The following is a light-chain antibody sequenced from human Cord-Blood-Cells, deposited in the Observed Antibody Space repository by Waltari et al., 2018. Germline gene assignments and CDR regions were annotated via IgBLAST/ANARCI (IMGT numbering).Light chain of an antibody. CDR1: QSVSSN. Sequence: EIVMTQSPATLSVSPGERATLSCRASQSVSSNLAWYQQKPVQAPRLLIYGESTRATGIPARFSGSGSGTEFTLTISSLQSEDFAVYYCQQYNNWPPLTFGGGTKVEIK. J-gene: IGKJ4*01. CDR2: GES. CDR3: QQYNNWPPLT. V-gene: IGKV3-15*01.